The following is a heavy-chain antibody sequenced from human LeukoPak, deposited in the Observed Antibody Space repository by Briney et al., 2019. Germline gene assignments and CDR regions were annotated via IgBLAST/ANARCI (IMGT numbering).Heavy chain of an antibody. CDR1: GYTFTRNG. D-gene: IGHD2-15*01. CDR2: VSGYNGNT. Sequence: ASVKVSCKASGYTFTRNGISWVRHARGQGLEWMGWVSGYNGNTNYAQKFQGRVTMTTDTSTSTAYMELRSLRSDDTALYYCARGPHTIPTRGDYWGQGTLVTVSS. V-gene: IGHV1-18*01. J-gene: IGHJ4*02. CDR3: ARGPHTIPTRGDY.